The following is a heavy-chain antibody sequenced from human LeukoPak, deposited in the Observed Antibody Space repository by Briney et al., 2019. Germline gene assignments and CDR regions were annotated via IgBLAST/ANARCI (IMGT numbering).Heavy chain of an antibody. D-gene: IGHD2-15*01. CDR1: GGSISSGGYY. CDR3: ARGRVVARTFDY. J-gene: IGHJ4*02. Sequence: SETLSLTCTVSGGSISSGGYYWSWIRQAPGKGLEWIGYIYHSGSTNYNPSLKSRVIISVDTSKNQFSLRLSSVTAADTAVYYCARGRVVARTFDYWGQGTLVTVSS. CDR2: IYHSGST. V-gene: IGHV4-61*08.